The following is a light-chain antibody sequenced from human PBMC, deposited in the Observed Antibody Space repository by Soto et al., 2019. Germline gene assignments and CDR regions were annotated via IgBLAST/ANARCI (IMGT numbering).Light chain of an antibody. Sequence: QSALTQPASVSGSPGQSITISCTGTSSDVGAYGYVSWYQQHPGKAPKLMIYEVSYRPSGVSNRFSGSKSGTAASLTISGLQAEDEADYYCSSYTTSSTVVFGGGTKLTVL. CDR2: EVS. CDR1: SSDVGAYGY. J-gene: IGLJ2*01. V-gene: IGLV2-14*01. CDR3: SSYTTSSTVV.